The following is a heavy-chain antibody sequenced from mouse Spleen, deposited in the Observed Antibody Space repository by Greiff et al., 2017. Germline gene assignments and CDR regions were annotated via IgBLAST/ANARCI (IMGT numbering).Heavy chain of an antibody. D-gene: IGHD1-1*01. V-gene: IGHV5-9-3*01. Sequence: EVHLVESGGGLVKPGGSLKLSCAASGFTFSSYAMSWVRQTPEKRLEWVATISSGGSYTYYPDSVKGRFTISRDNAKNTLYLQMSSLRSEDTAMYYCARPTTVVGYFDYWGQGTTLTVSS. CDR1: GFTFSSYA. J-gene: IGHJ2*01. CDR3: ARPTTVVGYFDY. CDR2: ISSGGSYT.